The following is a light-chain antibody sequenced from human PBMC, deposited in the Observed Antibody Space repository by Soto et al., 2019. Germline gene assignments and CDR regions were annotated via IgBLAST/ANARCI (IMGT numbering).Light chain of an antibody. Sequence: EIVMTQSPATLSVSPGARVPLSCRARQSVSTNLAWYQQKPGQPPRLLIYGASSRATGIPDRFSGSGSGTDFTLTISRLEPEDFAVYYCQQYGSSPRTFGQGTKVDIK. CDR3: QQYGSSPRT. J-gene: IGKJ1*01. CDR1: QSVSTN. V-gene: IGKV3-20*01. CDR2: GAS.